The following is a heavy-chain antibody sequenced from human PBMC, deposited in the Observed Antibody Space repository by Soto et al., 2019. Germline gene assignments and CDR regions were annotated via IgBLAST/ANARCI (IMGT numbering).Heavy chain of an antibody. V-gene: IGHV4-31*03. CDR3: ARWSSWSPYYYYGMDV. J-gene: IGHJ6*02. CDR2: IYYSGST. CDR1: GGSISSGGYY. Sequence: QVQLQESGPGLVKPSQTLSLTCTVSGGSISSGGYYWSWIRQHPGKGLEWIGYIYYSGSTYYNPSLKSRVTISVDTSKNQFSLKLSSVTAADTAVYYCARWSSWSPYYYYGMDVWGQGTTVTVSS. D-gene: IGHD6-13*01.